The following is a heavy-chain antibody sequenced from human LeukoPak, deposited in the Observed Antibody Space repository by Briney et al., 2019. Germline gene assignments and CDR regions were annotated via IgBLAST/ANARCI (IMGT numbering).Heavy chain of an antibody. CDR2: IYHSGST. Sequence: SETLSLTCTVSGYSISSGYYWGWIRQPPGKGLEWIGSIYHSGSTYYNPSLKSRVTISVDTSKNQFSLKLSSVTAADTSVYYCARSQRLYYYYMDVWGKGTTVTISS. J-gene: IGHJ6*03. CDR3: ARSQRLYYYYMDV. CDR1: GYSISSGYY. V-gene: IGHV4-38-2*02.